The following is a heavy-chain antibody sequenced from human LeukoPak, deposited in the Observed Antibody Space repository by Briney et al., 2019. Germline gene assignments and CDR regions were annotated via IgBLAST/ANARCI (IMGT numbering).Heavy chain of an antibody. CDR2: INTVGSST. J-gene: IGHJ4*02. CDR1: GFTFSSYW. Sequence: GGSLRLSCAATGFTFSSYWMHWVRQAPGKGLVWVSRINTVGSSTTYADSVKGRFTISRDNAKNTLYLQMNSLRAEDTAVYYCARDANGSPDYWGQGTQVTVSS. D-gene: IGHD1-26*01. V-gene: IGHV3-74*01. CDR3: ARDANGSPDY.